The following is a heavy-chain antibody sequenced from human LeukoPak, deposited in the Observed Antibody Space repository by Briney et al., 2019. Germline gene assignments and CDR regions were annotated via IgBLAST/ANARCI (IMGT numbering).Heavy chain of an antibody. Sequence: SETLSLTCAVYGGSFSGYYWSWIRQPPGKGLEWIGEINHSGSHNYNPSLKSRVTISVDTSKNQFSLKLSSVTAADTAVYYCARGKNYYYGSGSYYPRKLYFDYWGQGTLVTVSS. J-gene: IGHJ4*02. CDR1: GGSFSGYY. D-gene: IGHD3-10*01. CDR3: ARGKNYYYGSGSYYPRKLYFDY. CDR2: INHSGSH. V-gene: IGHV4-34*01.